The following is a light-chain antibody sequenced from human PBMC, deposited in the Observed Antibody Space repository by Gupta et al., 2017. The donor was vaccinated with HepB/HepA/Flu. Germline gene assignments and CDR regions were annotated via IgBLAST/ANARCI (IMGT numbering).Light chain of an antibody. J-gene: IGLJ2*01. CDR2: ENN. Sequence: QSVLTQPPSVSAAPAQKVNISCSGSSSNIGNNYVSWYQQLPGTAPKLLIYENNKRPSGIPDRFSGSKSGTSATLGITGLQTGDEADYYCGTWDSSLSAVVFGGGTKLTVL. CDR3: GTWDSSLSAVV. V-gene: IGLV1-51*02. CDR1: SSNIGNNY.